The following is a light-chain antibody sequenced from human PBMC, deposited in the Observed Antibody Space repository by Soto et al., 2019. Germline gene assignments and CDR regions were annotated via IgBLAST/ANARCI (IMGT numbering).Light chain of an antibody. Sequence: DIQMTPSPSSLSASVGARVSITCRASQSISVSLAWYQQKPGKAPNLLIYDASTLQGGVPSRFSGSGSGTEFTLTISSLQPDDFATYYCQQYNSYSTFGQGTKVDIK. CDR3: QQYNSYST. CDR2: DAS. CDR1: QSISVS. J-gene: IGKJ1*01. V-gene: IGKV1-5*01.